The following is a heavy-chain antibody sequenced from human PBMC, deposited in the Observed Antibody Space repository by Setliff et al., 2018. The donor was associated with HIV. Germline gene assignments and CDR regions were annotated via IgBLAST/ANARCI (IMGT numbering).Heavy chain of an antibody. V-gene: IGHV1-18*01. CDR1: GYTFTSYG. Sequence: ASVKVSCKASGYTFTSYGISWVRQAPGQGLEWMGWISAYNGNTNYAQKLQGRVTMTTDTSTSTAYMELRSLRSDDTAVHYCAREGLIWFGELSLDDAFDIWGQGTMVTVSS. J-gene: IGHJ3*02. CDR2: ISAYNGNT. D-gene: IGHD3-10*01. CDR3: AREGLIWFGELSLDDAFDI.